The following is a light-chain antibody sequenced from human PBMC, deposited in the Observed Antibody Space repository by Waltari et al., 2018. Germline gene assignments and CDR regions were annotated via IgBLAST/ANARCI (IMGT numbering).Light chain of an antibody. CDR2: LGS. CDR1: QSLLHSNGYNY. J-gene: IGKJ1*01. V-gene: IGKV2-28*01. Sequence: DIVMTQSPLSLPVTPGEPASISCRSSQSLLHSNGYNYLDWYLQKPGQSPPLLSYLGSNRASGVPDRFSGSGSGTDFTLKISRVEAEDVGVYYCMQALQTWTFGQGTKVEIK. CDR3: MQALQTWT.